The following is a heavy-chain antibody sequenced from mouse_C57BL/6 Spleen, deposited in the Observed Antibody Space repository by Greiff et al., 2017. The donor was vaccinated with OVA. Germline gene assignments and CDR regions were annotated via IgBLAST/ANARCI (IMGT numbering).Heavy chain of an antibody. Sequence: QVTLKESGPGLLQSSQTLSLTCSFSGFSLSTSGMGVSWIRQPSGKGLEWLAHIYWDDDKRYNPSLKSRLTISKDTSRNQVFLKITSVDTADTATYFCARRGRLTGNGTAAYYAMDYWGQGTSVTVSS. J-gene: IGHJ4*01. D-gene: IGHD4-1*01. CDR1: GFSLSTSGMG. CDR3: ARRGRLTGNGTAAYYAMDY. CDR2: IYWDDDK. V-gene: IGHV8-12*01.